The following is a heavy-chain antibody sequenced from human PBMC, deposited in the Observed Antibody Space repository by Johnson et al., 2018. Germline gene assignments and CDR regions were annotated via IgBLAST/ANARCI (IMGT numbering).Heavy chain of an antibody. Sequence: QVQLVESGGGVVQPGSSLRLSCAASGSPFISYGMPWVRQAPGKGLEWVAVIWLEGSNKYYADSVKGRFPISRDNAKNPLYLQMNSLGTEDAAVYYCARGDDFWSGYFHYWGQGTLVSVSS. D-gene: IGHD3-3*01. CDR3: ARGDDFWSGYFHY. V-gene: IGHV3-33*01. J-gene: IGHJ4*02. CDR1: GSPFISYG. CDR2: IWLEGSNK.